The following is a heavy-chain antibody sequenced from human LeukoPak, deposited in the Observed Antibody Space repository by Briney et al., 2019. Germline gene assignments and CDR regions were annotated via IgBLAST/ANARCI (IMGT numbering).Heavy chain of an antibody. Sequence: SETLSLTCVVFGESFSGYYWSWIRQPPGKGLEWIGEINHSGSTNYNPSLKSRVTISVDTSKNQFSLKLSSVTAADTAMYYCARDYYDSSGYYLDYWGQGTLVTVSS. CDR1: GESFSGYY. V-gene: IGHV4-34*09. D-gene: IGHD3-22*01. CDR2: INHSGST. CDR3: ARDYYDSSGYYLDY. J-gene: IGHJ4*02.